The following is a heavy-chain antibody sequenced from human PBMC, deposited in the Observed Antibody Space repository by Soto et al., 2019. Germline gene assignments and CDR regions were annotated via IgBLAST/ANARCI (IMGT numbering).Heavy chain of an antibody. CDR2: VNWNSGSI. D-gene: IGHD3-22*01. V-gene: IGHV3-9*01. CDR3: AKGYNYDRSGNPDY. J-gene: IGHJ4*02. CDR1: GVTFDDYA. Sequence: GGSRELSSAASGVTFDDYAMDWARQTPGKGLEWVSGVNWNSGSIGYEDSVKGRITISRDNEKNSLYLQMNSLRTEDTDLYYCAKGYNYDRSGNPDYWGQGTLVTVSS.